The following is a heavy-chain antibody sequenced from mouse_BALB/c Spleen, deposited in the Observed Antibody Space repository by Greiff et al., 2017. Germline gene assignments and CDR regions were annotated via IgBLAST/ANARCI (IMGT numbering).Heavy chain of an antibody. J-gene: IGHJ1*01. CDR2: IYPGDGDT. CDR1: GYAFSSYW. D-gene: IGHD1-1*01. Sequence: LQESGAELVRPGSSVKISCKASGYAFSSYWMNWVKQRPGQGLEWIGQIYPGDGDTNYNGKFKGKATLTADKSSSTAYMQLSSLTSEDSAVYFCARGSSGWYFDVWGAGTTVTVSS. V-gene: IGHV1-80*01. CDR3: ARGSSGWYFDV.